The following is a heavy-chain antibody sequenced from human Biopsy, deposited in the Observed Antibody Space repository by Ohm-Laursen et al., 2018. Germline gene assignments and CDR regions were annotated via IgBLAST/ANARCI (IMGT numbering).Heavy chain of an antibody. J-gene: IGHJ4*02. CDR3: ALAAAQTVTHFDY. CDR2: ISGNSDII. V-gene: IGHV3-23*01. CDR1: GFTFSSYA. Sequence: SLRLSCAASGFTFSSYAMTWFRQAPGKGLEWVSTISGNSDIIYDTDSGKGRFTISRDNSKNTLYLQMNSLRADDTAVYYCALAAAQTVTHFDYWGQGTLVTVSS. D-gene: IGHD4-17*01.